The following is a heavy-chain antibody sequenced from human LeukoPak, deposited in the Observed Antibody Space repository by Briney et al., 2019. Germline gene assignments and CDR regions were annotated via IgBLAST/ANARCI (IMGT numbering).Heavy chain of an antibody. V-gene: IGHV4-59*01. J-gene: IGHJ5*02. CDR2: IYYSGTS. D-gene: IGHD6-13*01. Sequence: VKPSETLSLTCTVSGGSIRSSHWSWIRQPPGKGLEFIGYIYYSGTSNYNPSLKSRVTMSVDTSNNQFSLKLNSVTAADTAVYYCAKAAGYSTIDWFDPWGQGTLVTVSS. CDR3: AKAAGYSTIDWFDP. CDR1: GGSIRSSH.